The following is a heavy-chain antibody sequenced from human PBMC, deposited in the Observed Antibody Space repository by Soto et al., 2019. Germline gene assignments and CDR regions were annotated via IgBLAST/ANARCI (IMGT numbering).Heavy chain of an antibody. Sequence: QVQLVQSGAEVKEPGDSVRVSCEASGYTFTAYYIHWVRQAPGQGLEWMGWTNPKFVDTTYPKDFQGRVPMTRDMSISTVYMELSRLTSDDTAIYYCARNMDYYYGRGSGNGHGVWGQGTTVTGFS. D-gene: IGHD3-10*02. CDR2: TNPKFVDT. V-gene: IGHV1-2*02. CDR1: GYTFTAYY. CDR3: ARNMDYYYGRGSGNGHGV. J-gene: IGHJ6*02.